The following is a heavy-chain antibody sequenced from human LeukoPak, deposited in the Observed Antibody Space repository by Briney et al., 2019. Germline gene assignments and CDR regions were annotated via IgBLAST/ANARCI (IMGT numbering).Heavy chain of an antibody. Sequence: SETLSLTCTISGDSITLYYWYWVRQAPGKGLEWIGYIYHSGITTYSPSLKSRVTMSVDTSKNQFSLKLTSVTAADTAVYYCARGPADSSGYYYLGYWGQGTLVTVSS. CDR3: ARGPADSSGYYYLGY. D-gene: IGHD3-22*01. CDR1: GDSITLYY. J-gene: IGHJ4*02. V-gene: IGHV4-59*01. CDR2: IYHSGIT.